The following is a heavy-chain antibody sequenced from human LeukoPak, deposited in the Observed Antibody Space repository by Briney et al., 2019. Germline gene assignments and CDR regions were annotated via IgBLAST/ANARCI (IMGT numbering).Heavy chain of an antibody. Sequence: ASVKVSCKASGYTFTSYGISWVRQAPGQGLEWMGWISAYNGNTNYAQKLQGRVTMTTDTSTSTAYMELRSLRSDDTAVYYCARGPLWFGEYNNWFDPWGQGTLVTVSS. CDR1: GYTFTSYG. V-gene: IGHV1-18*01. CDR3: ARGPLWFGEYNNWFDP. D-gene: IGHD3-10*01. CDR2: ISAYNGNT. J-gene: IGHJ5*02.